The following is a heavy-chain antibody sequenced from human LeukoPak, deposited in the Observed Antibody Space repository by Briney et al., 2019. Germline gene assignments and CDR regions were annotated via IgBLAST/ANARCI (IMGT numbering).Heavy chain of an antibody. Sequence: GGSLRLSCAASGFTFSSYAMSWVRQAPGKGLEWASSISGSGGNTYYADSVKGRFTISRDNSKNTLYLQMNSLRAEDTALYYCAKALKDSHYYDSSMVAFDIWGQGTMVTVSS. CDR3: AKALKDSHYYDSSMVAFDI. CDR1: GFTFSSYA. V-gene: IGHV3-23*01. CDR2: ISGSGGNT. D-gene: IGHD3-22*01. J-gene: IGHJ3*02.